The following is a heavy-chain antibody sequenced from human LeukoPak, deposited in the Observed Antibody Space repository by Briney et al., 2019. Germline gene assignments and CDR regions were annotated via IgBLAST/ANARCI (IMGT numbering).Heavy chain of an antibody. CDR2: INPSGGST. CDR3: ARGLKGYGDLYYYYYGMDV. CDR1: GYTFTSYY. Sequence: ASVKVSCKASGYTFTSYYMHWVRQAPGQGLEWMGIINPSGGSTSYAQKFQGRVTMTRDTSTSTVYMELSSLRSEDTAVYYCARGLKGYGDLYYYYYGMDVWGQGTTVTVSS. J-gene: IGHJ6*02. D-gene: IGHD4-17*01. V-gene: IGHV1-46*01.